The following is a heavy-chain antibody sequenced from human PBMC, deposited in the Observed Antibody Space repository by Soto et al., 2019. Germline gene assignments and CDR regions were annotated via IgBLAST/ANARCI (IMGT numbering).Heavy chain of an antibody. J-gene: IGHJ6*02. CDR2: IYYSGST. V-gene: IGHV4-59*01. CDR1: GGSISSYY. CDR3: ARDSSYYDFWSGYYFPVHGMDV. D-gene: IGHD3-3*01. Sequence: SETLSLTCTVSGGSISSYYWSWIRQPPGKGLEWIGYIYYSGSTNYNPSLKSRVTISVDTSKNQFSLNLSSVTAADTAVFYCARDSSYYDFWSGYYFPVHGMDVWGQGTTVTVSS.